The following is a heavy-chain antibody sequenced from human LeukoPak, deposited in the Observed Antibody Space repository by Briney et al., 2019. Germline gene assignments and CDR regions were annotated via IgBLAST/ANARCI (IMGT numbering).Heavy chain of an antibody. CDR2: IYNSGIT. D-gene: IGHD1-1*01. CDR1: GGSIRSNY. V-gene: IGHV4-59*01. CDR3: ARMIERRTLHFDY. Sequence: SETLSLTCTVSGGSIRSNYWSWIRQPPGKGLEWVGYIYNSGITNYNPSLKSRVTISVDTSKNQFSLKLTAVTAADTAVYYCARMIERRTLHFDYWGQGTLVTVSS. J-gene: IGHJ4*02.